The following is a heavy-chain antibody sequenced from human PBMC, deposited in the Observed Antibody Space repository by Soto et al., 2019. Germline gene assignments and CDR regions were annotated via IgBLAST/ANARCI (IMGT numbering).Heavy chain of an antibody. Sequence: QVPLVQSGAEVKKPGASVKVSCKASGYTFTSYGISWVRQAPGQGPEWMGWISAYNGNTNYAQKLQGRVTMTTDTTTSPAYMELRSLRPDDTAVYYCARNYGSGKEPVDYWGQGTLVTVSS. V-gene: IGHV1-18*01. CDR1: GYTFTSYG. CDR2: ISAYNGNT. D-gene: IGHD3-10*01. J-gene: IGHJ4*02. CDR3: ARNYGSGKEPVDY.